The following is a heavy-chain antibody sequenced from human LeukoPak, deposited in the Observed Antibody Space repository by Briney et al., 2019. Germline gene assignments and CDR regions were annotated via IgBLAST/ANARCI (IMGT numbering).Heavy chain of an antibody. CDR3: AKDIVVVPAAIVGNWFDP. J-gene: IGHJ5*02. V-gene: IGHV4-59*05. CDR2: IYYSGST. CDR1: GGSFIDYY. Sequence: SETLSLTCAVYGGSFIDYYWNWIRQPPGKGLEWIGSIYYSGSTYYNPSLKSRVTISVDTSKNQFSLKLSSVTAADTAVYYCAKDIVVVPAAIVGNWFDPWGQGTLVTVSS. D-gene: IGHD2-2*01.